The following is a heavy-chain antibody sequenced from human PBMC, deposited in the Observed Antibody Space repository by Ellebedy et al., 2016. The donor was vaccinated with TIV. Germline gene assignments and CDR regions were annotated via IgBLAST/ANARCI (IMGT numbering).Heavy chain of an antibody. J-gene: IGHJ6*02. V-gene: IGHV3-23*01. CDR2: ISGSGGST. CDR3: AKDYSGLRGLDV. CDR1: GFTFSSYA. D-gene: IGHD5-12*01. Sequence: PGGSLRLSCAASGFTFSSYAMSWVRQAPGKGLEWVSSISGSGGSTYYADSVKGRFTISRDNSKNTLYLQMNSLRAEDTDVYYCAKDYSGLRGLDVWGQGTTVTVSS.